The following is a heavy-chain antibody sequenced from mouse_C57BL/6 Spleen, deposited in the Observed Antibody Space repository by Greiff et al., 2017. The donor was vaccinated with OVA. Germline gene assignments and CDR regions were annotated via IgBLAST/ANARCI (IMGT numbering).Heavy chain of an antibody. CDR2: ISSGSSTI. J-gene: IGHJ4*01. Sequence: EVMLVESGGGLVKPGGSLKLSCAASGFTFSDYGMHWVRQAPEKGLEWVAYISSGSSTIYYADTVKGRFTITRDNAKNTLFLQMTSLRSEDTAMYYCARRYDGYDVGYAMDYWGQGTSVTVSS. D-gene: IGHD2-3*01. CDR1: GFTFSDYG. V-gene: IGHV5-17*01. CDR3: ARRYDGYDVGYAMDY.